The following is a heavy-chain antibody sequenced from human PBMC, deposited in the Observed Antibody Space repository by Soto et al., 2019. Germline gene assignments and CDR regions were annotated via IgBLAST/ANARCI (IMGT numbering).Heavy chain of an antibody. V-gene: IGHV5-51*01. CDR2: IYPGDSDT. J-gene: IGHJ6*02. D-gene: IGHD3-22*01. CDR1: GYSFTIYW. Sequence: GESLKISRKGSGYSFTIYWIGWVRQMPGKGLGWMGIIYPGDSDTRYSPSFQGQVTISADKSISTAYLQWSSLKASDTAMYYCARHGPRVYYDNSDYYYYGMDVWGQGTTVTVSS. CDR3: ARHGPRVYYDNSDYYYYGMDV.